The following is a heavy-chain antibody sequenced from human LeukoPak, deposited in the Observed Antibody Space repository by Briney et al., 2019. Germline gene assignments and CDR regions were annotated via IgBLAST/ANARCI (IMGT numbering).Heavy chain of an antibody. Sequence: ASVKVSCKASGYTFTGYYIHWVRQAPGQGLEWMGIINPSGGSTSYAQNFQGRVTMTRDTSTSTVYMELSSLRSEDTAVYYCARGLVVVPAAPSPDYWGQGTLVTVSS. D-gene: IGHD2-2*01. CDR2: INPSGGST. V-gene: IGHV1-46*01. J-gene: IGHJ4*02. CDR3: ARGLVVVPAAPSPDY. CDR1: GYTFTGYY.